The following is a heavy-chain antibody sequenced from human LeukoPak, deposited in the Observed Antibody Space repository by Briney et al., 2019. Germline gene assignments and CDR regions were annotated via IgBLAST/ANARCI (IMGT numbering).Heavy chain of an antibody. CDR3: AGKRKGAYDFDC. V-gene: IGHV4-4*07. D-gene: IGHD3-16*01. J-gene: IGHJ4*02. CDR2: IYSSGIP. Sequence: ETSETLSLTCTVSGRSISGYYWSWIRQPAGEGLEWIGRIYSSGIPNYHPSLKSRVSMSVDTSNNQFSLNVSSVTASDRAVYCCAGKRKGAYDFDCWGQGTLVTVSS. CDR1: GRSISGYY.